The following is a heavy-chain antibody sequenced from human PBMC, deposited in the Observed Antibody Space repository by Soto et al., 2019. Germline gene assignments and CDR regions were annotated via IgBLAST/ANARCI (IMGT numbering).Heavy chain of an antibody. CDR1: GDSVSTSSYY. D-gene: IGHD6-19*01. V-gene: IGHV4-61*03. J-gene: IGHJ4*02. Sequence: SETLSLTCTVSGDSVSTSSYYWSWVRQRPGKTLEWIGYVYYSGRPFYSPSLKSRLSISLETSKNDFSLRLTSVNAADTAVDYCVRHVAVAAAFFDLRGPGALLT. CDR3: VRHVAVAAAFFDL. CDR2: VYYSGRP.